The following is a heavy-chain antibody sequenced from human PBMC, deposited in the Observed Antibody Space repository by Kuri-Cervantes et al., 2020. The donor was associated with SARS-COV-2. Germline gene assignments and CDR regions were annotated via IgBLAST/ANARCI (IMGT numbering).Heavy chain of an antibody. V-gene: IGHV3-11*06. CDR2: ISNCGSYT. J-gene: IGHJ4*02. Sequence: LSLTCAASGFTFSDYYMTWIRKAPGKGLEWVSYISNCGSYTNYADSVKGRFTISRDNAKNTLYLQMRSLRGDDTAVYYCARGRQQLPWNFDYWGQGILVTVSS. D-gene: IGHD6-13*01. CDR1: GFTFSDYY. CDR3: ARGRQQLPWNFDY.